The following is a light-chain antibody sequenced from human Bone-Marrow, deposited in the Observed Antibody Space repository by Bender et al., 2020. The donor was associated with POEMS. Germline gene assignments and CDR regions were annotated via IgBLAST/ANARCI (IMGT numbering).Light chain of an antibody. J-gene: IGLJ2*01. CDR3: VAWDDTLNGWV. Sequence: QSVLTQPPSVSGAPGQRVTISCTGSSSNIGAGFDVHWYQLVPGRAPKLLIFGNSNRPSGVPDRFSGSMSGTSASLAISGLHSEDEADYYCVAWDDTLNGWVFGGGTKLTVL. CDR2: GNS. V-gene: IGLV1-50*01. CDR1: SSNIGAGFD.